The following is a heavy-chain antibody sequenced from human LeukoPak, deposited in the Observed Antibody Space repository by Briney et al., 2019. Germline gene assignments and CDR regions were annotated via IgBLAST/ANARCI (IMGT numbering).Heavy chain of an antibody. J-gene: IGHJ4*02. D-gene: IGHD1-26*01. V-gene: IGHV1-46*01. CDR2: INPSGGST. CDR3: ARTLGRVVGASSFDY. Sequence: ASVKVSCKASGYTFTSYYMHWVRQAPGQGLEWMGIINPSGGSTSYAQKFQGRVTMTRDMSTSTAYMELSSLRSEDTAVYYCARTLGRVVGASSFDYWGQGTLVTVSS. CDR1: GYTFTSYY.